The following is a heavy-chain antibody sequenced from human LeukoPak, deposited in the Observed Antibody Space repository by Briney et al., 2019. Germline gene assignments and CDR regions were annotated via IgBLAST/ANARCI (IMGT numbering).Heavy chain of an antibody. CDR2: INPKDGGT. Sequence: ASVKVSCKASGYTLTDYYLHWVRQAPGQGLEWMGWINPKDGGTNYAQKFRSRVTMTTDTSITTAYMDLNSLRSDDTAVYYCARESPYSSSWFDNWGQGTLVTVSS. V-gene: IGHV1-2*02. J-gene: IGHJ4*02. CDR3: ARESPYSSSWFDN. D-gene: IGHD6-13*01. CDR1: GYTLTDYY.